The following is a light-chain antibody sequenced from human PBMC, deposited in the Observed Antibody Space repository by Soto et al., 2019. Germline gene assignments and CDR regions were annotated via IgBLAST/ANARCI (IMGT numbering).Light chain of an antibody. J-gene: IGKJ2*01. CDR3: QQSYTSPYT. CDR1: QTISTH. V-gene: IGKV1-39*01. Sequence: DIQMTQSPSSLSASVGDRVTITCRASQTISTHLHWYQHNPGKAPNLLIYGASSLQTGVPSRFSGSGSGTDFTLSINSLQPEDFATYYCQQSYTSPYTFGQGTELQS. CDR2: GAS.